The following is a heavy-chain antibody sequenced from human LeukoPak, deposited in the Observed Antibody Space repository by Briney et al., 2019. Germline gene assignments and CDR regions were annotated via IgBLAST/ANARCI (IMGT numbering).Heavy chain of an antibody. CDR2: ISGSGGST. V-gene: IGHV3-23*01. CDR1: GFTFSSYA. Sequence: PGGSLRLSCAASGFTFSSYAMSWVRQAPGKGLEWVSAISGSGGSTYYADSVKGRFTISRDNSKNTLYLQMNSLRAEDTAVYYCAKDHSDMVGATRFDYWGQGTLVTVSS. J-gene: IGHJ4*02. D-gene: IGHD1-26*01. CDR3: AKDHSDMVGATRFDY.